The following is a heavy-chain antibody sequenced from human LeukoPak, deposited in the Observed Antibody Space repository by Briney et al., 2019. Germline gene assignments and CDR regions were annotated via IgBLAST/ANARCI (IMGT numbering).Heavy chain of an antibody. CDR3: ARIGPAVATISSDY. CDR1: GYRFTSYW. Sequence: GESLKISCKGSGYRFTSYWISWVRQMPGKGLEWMGRIDPSDSYTNYSPSFQGHVTISADKSISTAYLQWSSLKASDTAMYYCARIGPAVATISSDYWGQGTLVTVSS. J-gene: IGHJ4*02. D-gene: IGHD5-12*01. CDR2: IDPSDSYT. V-gene: IGHV5-10-1*01.